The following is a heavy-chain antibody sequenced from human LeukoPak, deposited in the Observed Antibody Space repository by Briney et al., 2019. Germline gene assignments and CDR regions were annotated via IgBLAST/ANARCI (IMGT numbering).Heavy chain of an antibody. J-gene: IGHJ6*02. Sequence: GGSLRLSCTASGFTFGDYAINWVRQAPGKGLEWVGLIRSKAYGGTTEYAESVKGRFTISRDDSKSNAYLQMNSLKTEDTAVYYCAPSSGSWYYYGMDVWGQGTTVTVSS. CDR1: GFTFGDYA. D-gene: IGHD3-10*01. V-gene: IGHV3-49*04. CDR3: APSSGSWYYYGMDV. CDR2: IRSKAYGGTT.